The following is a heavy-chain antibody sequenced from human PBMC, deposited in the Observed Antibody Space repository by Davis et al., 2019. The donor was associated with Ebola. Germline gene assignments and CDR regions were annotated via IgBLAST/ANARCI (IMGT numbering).Heavy chain of an antibody. V-gene: IGHV4-59*11. Sequence: HPSETLSLTCTVSSVSISSHYWSWIRQPPGKGLEWIAYISHSGNTFYNPSLKSRVTMSVDTSKNQFSLKLSPVTAADTAVYYCAREGNYYYNAMDVWGQGTTITVSS. CDR2: ISHSGNT. J-gene: IGHJ6*02. CDR1: SVSISSHY. CDR3: AREGNYYYNAMDV.